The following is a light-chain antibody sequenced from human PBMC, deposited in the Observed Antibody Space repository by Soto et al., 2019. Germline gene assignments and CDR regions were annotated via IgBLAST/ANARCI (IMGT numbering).Light chain of an antibody. CDR2: GAS. Sequence: EGVMTQSPATLSVSPGERATLSCRVSQSVTTNMAWYQQKPGQAPRLLIYGASTRATGIPARFSGSGSGTDFTLTISSLQSEDFAVYYCQQYNNWPPWTFGQGTKVDIK. CDR1: QSVTTN. CDR3: QQYNNWPPWT. J-gene: IGKJ1*01. V-gene: IGKV3-15*01.